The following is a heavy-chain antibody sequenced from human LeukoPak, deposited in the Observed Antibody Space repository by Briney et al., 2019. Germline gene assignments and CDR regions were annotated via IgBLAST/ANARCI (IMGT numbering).Heavy chain of an antibody. CDR2: ISAYNGNT. CDR1: GYTFTSYG. D-gene: IGHD5-12*01. Sequence: ASVKVSCKASGYTFTSYGISLVRQAPGQGLEWMGWISAYNGNTNYAQKLQGSVTMTTDTSTSTAYMELRSLRSDDTAVYYCARDRLVVATSGLSAFDIWGEGTMVTVSP. CDR3: ARDRLVVATSGLSAFDI. J-gene: IGHJ3*02. V-gene: IGHV1-18*01.